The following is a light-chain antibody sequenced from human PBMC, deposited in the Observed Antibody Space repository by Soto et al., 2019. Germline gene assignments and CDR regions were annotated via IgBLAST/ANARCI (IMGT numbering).Light chain of an antibody. Sequence: QSVLTQPRSVSGSPGQSVTISCTGTSSDVGGYNYVSWYQQHPGKAPKLMIYDVSKRPSGVPDRFSGSKSGNTASLTISGLQAEDEADYYCCSYAGSSYVVFGGGNKLTVL. CDR2: DVS. CDR3: CSYAGSSYVV. J-gene: IGLJ2*01. CDR1: SSDVGGYNY. V-gene: IGLV2-11*01.